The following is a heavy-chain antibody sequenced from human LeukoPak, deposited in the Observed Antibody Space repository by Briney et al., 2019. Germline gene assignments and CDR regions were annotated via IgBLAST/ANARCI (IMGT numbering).Heavy chain of an antibody. J-gene: IGHJ3*02. CDR3: AKTSSGWYLGAFDI. Sequence: GGSLRLSCAAAGFTFSSYWMSWVRQAAGKGLEWVANIKQDGSEKYYVDSVKGRFTISRDNAKNSLYLQMNSLRAEDTAVYYCAKTSSGWYLGAFDIWGQGTMVTVSS. D-gene: IGHD6-19*01. CDR2: IKQDGSEK. V-gene: IGHV3-7*01. CDR1: GFTFSSYW.